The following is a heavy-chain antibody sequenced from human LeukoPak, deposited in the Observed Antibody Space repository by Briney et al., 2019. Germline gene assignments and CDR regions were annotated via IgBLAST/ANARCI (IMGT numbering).Heavy chain of an antibody. CDR1: GFTFSSYG. V-gene: IGHV3-23*01. CDR3: AKDSYYYDSSGYYGY. Sequence: PGGSLRLSCAASGFTFSSYGMSWVRQAPGKGLEWVSAVSGSGGSTYYADSVKGRFTISRDNSKNTLYLQMNSLRAEDTAVYYCAKDSYYYDSSGYYGYWGQGTLVTVSS. D-gene: IGHD3-22*01. J-gene: IGHJ4*02. CDR2: VSGSGGST.